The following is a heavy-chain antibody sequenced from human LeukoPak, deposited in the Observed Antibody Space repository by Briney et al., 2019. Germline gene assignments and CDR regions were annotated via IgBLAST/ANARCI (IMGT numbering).Heavy chain of an antibody. CDR2: IYTSGST. CDR1: GGSIGSGSYY. V-gene: IGHV4-61*02. Sequence: SETLSLTCTVSGGSIGSGSYYWSWIRQPAGKGLEWIGRIYTSGSTNYNPSLKSRVTISVDTSKNQFSLKLSSVTAADTAVYYCARDSYDYVWGSSNFDYWGQGTLVTVSS. J-gene: IGHJ4*02. CDR3: ARDSYDYVWGSSNFDY. D-gene: IGHD3-16*01.